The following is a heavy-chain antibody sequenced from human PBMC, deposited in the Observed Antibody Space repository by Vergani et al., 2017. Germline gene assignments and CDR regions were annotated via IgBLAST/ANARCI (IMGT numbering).Heavy chain of an antibody. CDR1: GFTFSSYW. V-gene: IGHV3-7*01. J-gene: IGHJ4*02. Sequence: EVQLVESGGGLVQPGGSLRLSCAASGFTFSSYWMSWVRQAPGKGLEWVANIKQDGSEKYYVDSVKGRFTISRDNAKNSLYLQMNSLRAEDTAVYYCAIELWFGEYTPLGYWGQGTLVTVSS. CDR3: AIELWFGEYTPLGY. CDR2: IKQDGSEK. D-gene: IGHD3-10*01.